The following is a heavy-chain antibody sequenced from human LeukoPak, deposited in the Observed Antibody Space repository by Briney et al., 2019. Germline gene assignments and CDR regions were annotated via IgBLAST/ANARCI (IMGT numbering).Heavy chain of an antibody. CDR2: ISYDGSNK. V-gene: IGHV3-30-3*01. CDR1: GFTFSSYA. Sequence: GGSLRLSCAASGFTFSSYAMHWVRQAPGKGLEWAAAISYDGSNKYYADSVKGRFTISRDNSKNTLYLQMNSLRAEDTAVYYCAREEGYSYGYFDYWGQGTLVTVSS. J-gene: IGHJ4*02. D-gene: IGHD5-18*01. CDR3: AREEGYSYGYFDY.